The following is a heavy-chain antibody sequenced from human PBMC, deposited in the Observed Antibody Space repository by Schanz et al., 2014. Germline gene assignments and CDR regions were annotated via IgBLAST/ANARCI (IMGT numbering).Heavy chain of an antibody. D-gene: IGHD7-27*01. CDR3: ARENLNWEAFDI. V-gene: IGHV3-11*01. CDR2: ISRDGTTS. CDR1: GFIFNDYY. J-gene: IGHJ3*02. Sequence: VQLVESGGDFVQPGGSLRLSCAASGFIFNDYYMNWIRQAPGKGLEWLSYISRDGTTSYYADSVKGRFTISRDNAKNSLYLEMTSLRGEDTAVYYCARENLNWEAFDIWGQGTVVTVSS.